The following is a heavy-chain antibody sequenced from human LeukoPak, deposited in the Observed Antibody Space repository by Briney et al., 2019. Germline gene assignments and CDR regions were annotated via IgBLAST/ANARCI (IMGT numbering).Heavy chain of an antibody. Sequence: PSETLSLTCTVSGGSISSYYWSWIRQPPGKGLEWIGYIYYSGSTNYNPSLKSRVTISVDTSKNQFSLKLSSVTAADTAVYYCARVWIAARFYYFDYWGQGTLVTVSS. CDR2: IYYSGST. CDR1: GGSISSYY. CDR3: ARVWIAARFYYFDY. V-gene: IGHV4-59*01. J-gene: IGHJ4*02. D-gene: IGHD6-6*01.